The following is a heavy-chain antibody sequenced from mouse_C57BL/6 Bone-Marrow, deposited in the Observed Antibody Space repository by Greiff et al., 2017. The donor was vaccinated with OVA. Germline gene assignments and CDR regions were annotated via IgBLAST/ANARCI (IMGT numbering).Heavy chain of an antibody. CDR1: GYAFSSSW. D-gene: IGHD4-1*01. CDR3: ARMELAFAY. J-gene: IGHJ3*01. Sequence: VQVVESGPELVKPGASVKISCKASGYAFSSSWMNWVKQRPGKGLEWIGRIYPGDGDTNYNGKFKGKATLTADKSSSTAYMQLSSLTSEDSAVYFCARMELAFAYWGQGTLVTVSA. V-gene: IGHV1-82*01. CDR2: IYPGDGDT.